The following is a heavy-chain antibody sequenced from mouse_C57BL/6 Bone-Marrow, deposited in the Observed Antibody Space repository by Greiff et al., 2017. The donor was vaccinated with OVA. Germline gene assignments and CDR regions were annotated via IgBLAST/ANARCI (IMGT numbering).Heavy chain of an antibody. CDR2: IWTGGGT. CDR1: GFSLTRYA. J-gene: IGHJ2*01. Sequence: VKLMESGPGLVAPSQSLSITCTVSGFSLTRYAISWVRQPPGKGLEWLGVIWTGGGTNYNSALKSRLSISKDNSKSQVFLKMNSLQTDDTARYYCARNYYGSSFYFDYWGQGTTLTVSS. CDR3: ARNYYGSSFYFDY. V-gene: IGHV2-9-1*01. D-gene: IGHD1-1*01.